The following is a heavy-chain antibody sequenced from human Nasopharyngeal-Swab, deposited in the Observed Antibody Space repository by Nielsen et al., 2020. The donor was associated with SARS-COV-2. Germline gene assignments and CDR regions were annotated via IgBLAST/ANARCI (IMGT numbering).Heavy chain of an antibody. CDR3: ARAPYYSGTYYSFDI. V-gene: IGHV1-18*01. Sequence: ASVKVSCKASGYTFNSYGVTWVRQAPGQGLEWMGWSRIYTGNTNYAQKFRGRVTMTTDTSTSTAYMELRSLRSDDTAVYYCARAPYYSGTYYSFDIWGQGTMVIVSS. CDR2: SRIYTGNT. J-gene: IGHJ3*02. D-gene: IGHD1-26*01. CDR1: GYTFNSYG.